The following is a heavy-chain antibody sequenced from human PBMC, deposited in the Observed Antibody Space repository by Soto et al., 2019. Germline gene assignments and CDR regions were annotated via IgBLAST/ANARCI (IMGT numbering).Heavy chain of an antibody. CDR1: GASVSSGGFS. CDR3: ARVKFLIVGSAFSTHFDF. Sequence: PSETLSLTCTVAGASVSSGGFSWSWIRQPPGKGLEWIGSISYSGSTTYYPSLRSRVTISVDTSKNQFSLRLNSVTAADTAIYFCARVKFLIVGSAFSTHFDFWGQGTLVTVSS. V-gene: IGHV4-61*08. J-gene: IGHJ4*02. CDR2: ISYSGST. D-gene: IGHD1-26*01.